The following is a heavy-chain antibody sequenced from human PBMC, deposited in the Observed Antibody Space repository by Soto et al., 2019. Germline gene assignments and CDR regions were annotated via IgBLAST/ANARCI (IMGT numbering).Heavy chain of an antibody. CDR1: GFTFSSYS. CDR2: ISSSSSTI. D-gene: IGHD3-22*01. Sequence: GSLRLSCAASGFTFSSYSMNWVRQAPGKGLEWVSYISSSSSTIYYADSVKGRFTISRDNAKNSLYLQMNSLRAEDTAVYYCARDGRYYYDSSGYSLFDYWGQGTLVTVSS. V-gene: IGHV3-48*01. CDR3: ARDGRYYYDSSGYSLFDY. J-gene: IGHJ4*02.